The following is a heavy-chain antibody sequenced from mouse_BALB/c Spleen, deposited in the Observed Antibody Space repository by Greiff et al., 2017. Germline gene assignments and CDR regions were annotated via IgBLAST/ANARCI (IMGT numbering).Heavy chain of an antibody. CDR3: ARDAGLRRYFDY. CDR2: IYPGDGDT. CDR1: GYAFSSYW. V-gene: IGHV1-80*01. D-gene: IGHD2-4*01. Sequence: VQLQQSGAELVRPGSSVKISCKASGYAFSSYWMNWVKQRPGQGLEWIGQIYPGDGDTNYNGKFKGKATLTADKSSSTAYMQLSSLTSEDSAVYFCARDAGLRRYFDYWGQGTTLTVSS. J-gene: IGHJ2*01.